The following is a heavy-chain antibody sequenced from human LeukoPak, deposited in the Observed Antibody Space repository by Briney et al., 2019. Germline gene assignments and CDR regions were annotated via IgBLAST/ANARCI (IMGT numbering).Heavy chain of an antibody. CDR2: ICSGGST. CDR1: GFTVSSNY. Sequence: GGSLRLSCAASGFTVSSNYMSWVRQAPGKGLEWVSVICSGGSTYYADSVKGRFTISRDNSKNTLYLQMNSLRAEDTAVYYCARDYYDSSGAGSLWGQGTLVTVSS. V-gene: IGHV3-66*02. D-gene: IGHD3-22*01. J-gene: IGHJ4*02. CDR3: ARDYYDSSGAGSL.